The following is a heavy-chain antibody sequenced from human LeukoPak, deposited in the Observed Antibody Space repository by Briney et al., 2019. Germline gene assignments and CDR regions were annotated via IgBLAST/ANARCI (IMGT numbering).Heavy chain of an antibody. Sequence: GGSLRLSCAASGFTFSSYGMHWVGQAPGKGLEWVAVIWYDGSNKYYADSVKGRFTISRDNSKNTLYLQMNSLRAEDTAVYYCARFYGDYGGIFDCWGQGTLVTVSS. CDR1: GFTFSSYG. J-gene: IGHJ4*02. CDR3: ARFYGDYGGIFDC. CDR2: IWYDGSNK. V-gene: IGHV3-33*01. D-gene: IGHD4-17*01.